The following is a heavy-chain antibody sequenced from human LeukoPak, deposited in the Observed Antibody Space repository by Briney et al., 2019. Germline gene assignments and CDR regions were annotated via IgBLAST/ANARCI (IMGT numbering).Heavy chain of an antibody. CDR1: GFTFSSYS. CDR3: ARDLGDSSGFNYFDY. Sequence: GGSLRLSCAASGFTFSSYSMNWVRQAPGKGLEWVSSISSSSSYIYYADSVKGRFTISRDNAKNSLYLQMNSLRAEDTAVYYCARDLGDSSGFNYFDYWGQGTLVTVSS. CDR2: ISSSSSYI. J-gene: IGHJ4*02. V-gene: IGHV3-21*01. D-gene: IGHD3-22*01.